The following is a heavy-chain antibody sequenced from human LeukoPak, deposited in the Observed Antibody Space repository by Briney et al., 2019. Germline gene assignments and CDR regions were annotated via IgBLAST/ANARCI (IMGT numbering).Heavy chain of an antibody. CDR2: ISYDGSNK. J-gene: IGHJ4*02. CDR3: AKRQDGDYALDY. V-gene: IGHV3-30*18. CDR1: GFTFSSYG. D-gene: IGHD4-17*01. Sequence: GRSLRLSCAASGFTFSSYGMPWVRQAPGKGLEWVAVISYDGSNKYYADSVKGRFTISRDNSKNTLYLQMNSLRAEDTAVYYCAKRQDGDYALDYWGQGTLVTVSS.